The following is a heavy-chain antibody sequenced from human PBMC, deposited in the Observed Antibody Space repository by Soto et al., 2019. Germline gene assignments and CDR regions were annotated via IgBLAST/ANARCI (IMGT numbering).Heavy chain of an antibody. D-gene: IGHD2-2*02. Sequence: SVKVSCKASGGTFSGYATSWVRQAPGQGLEWMGGIIPIFGTANYAQKFQGRVTITADKSTSTAYMELSSLRSEDTAVYYCARVRFKDCSSTSCYRGGDAFDIWGQGTMVTVSS. CDR2: IIPIFGTA. CDR1: GGTFSGYA. V-gene: IGHV1-69*06. CDR3: ARVRFKDCSSTSCYRGGDAFDI. J-gene: IGHJ3*02.